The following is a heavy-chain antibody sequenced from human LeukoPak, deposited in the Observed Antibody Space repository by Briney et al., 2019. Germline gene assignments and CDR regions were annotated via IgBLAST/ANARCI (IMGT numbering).Heavy chain of an antibody. CDR3: ARASGSFWYFDF. Sequence: GGSLRLSCRGSRFNFGDHVMNWVRQAPGKGLEWVGFVASKAFGGPPEYAASVKGRLTISRDDSKSIAYLDLNSLKTEDTAVYYCARASGSFWYFDFWGQGTLVTVSS. CDR1: RFNFGDHV. D-gene: IGHD6-19*01. J-gene: IGHJ4*02. V-gene: IGHV3-49*04. CDR2: VASKAFGGPP.